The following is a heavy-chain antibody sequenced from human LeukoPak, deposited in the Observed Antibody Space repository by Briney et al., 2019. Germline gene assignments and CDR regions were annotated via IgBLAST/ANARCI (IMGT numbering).Heavy chain of an antibody. Sequence: GGSLRLSCAASGFTFSSYGMHWVRQAPGKGLEWVAVISYDGTNKYYADSVKGRFTISRDNSKNTLYLQVNSLRAEDTAVYYCAKDCGGDCYSYYYYYGMDVWGQGTTVTVSS. CDR1: GFTFSSYG. J-gene: IGHJ6*02. CDR2: ISYDGTNK. CDR3: AKDCGGDCYSYYYYYGMDV. V-gene: IGHV3-30*18. D-gene: IGHD2-21*02.